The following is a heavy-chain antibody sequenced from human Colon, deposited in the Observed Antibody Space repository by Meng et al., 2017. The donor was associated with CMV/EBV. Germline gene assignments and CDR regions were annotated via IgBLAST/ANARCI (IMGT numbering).Heavy chain of an antibody. J-gene: IGHJ5*02. CDR1: GFTFSTYA. CDR3: AKHVAGPNKGWFDP. CDR2: FGGDGFST. Sequence: GGSLRLSCAASGFTFSTYAMSWVRQTPGKGLDWVSTFGGDGFSTYYADSVKGRFTISRDNSKNTVYLQMNNLRAEDTALYYCAKHVAGPNKGWFDPWGQGTLVTVSS. V-gene: IGHV3-23*01. D-gene: IGHD4/OR15-4a*01.